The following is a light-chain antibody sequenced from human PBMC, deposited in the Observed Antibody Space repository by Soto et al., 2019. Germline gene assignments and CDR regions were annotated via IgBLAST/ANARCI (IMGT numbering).Light chain of an antibody. CDR2: GNN. V-gene: IGLV1-40*01. CDR1: SSNIGASYA. J-gene: IGLJ1*01. Sequence: QSVLTQSPSVSGAPGQRVTISCTGSSSNIGASYAVYWYQLVPGTAPKLLIYGNNHRPSGVPDRFSASKSGTSASLAITGLQAEDEADYYCPAYDSSLSGLVFATGTKLTVL. CDR3: PAYDSSLSGLV.